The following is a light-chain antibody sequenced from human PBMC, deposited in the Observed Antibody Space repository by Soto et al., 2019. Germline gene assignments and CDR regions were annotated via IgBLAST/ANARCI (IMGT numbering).Light chain of an antibody. CDR3: QHRANWPLT. J-gene: IGKJ3*01. Sequence: EIVLTQSPATLSVSPGEGVTLSCRASESVRSYLAWYQQRPGQAPRLLIYDASKRATGIPARFSASGFGTAFTLTISSLEPEDFAVYYCQHRANWPLTFGPGTEVVIK. CDR1: ESVRSY. V-gene: IGKV3-11*01. CDR2: DAS.